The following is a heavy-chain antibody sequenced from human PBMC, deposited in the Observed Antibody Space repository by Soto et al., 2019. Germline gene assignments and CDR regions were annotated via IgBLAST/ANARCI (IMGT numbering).Heavy chain of an antibody. CDR3: SSPRHSGKSVDY. Sequence: EVQLVESGGGLFKPGGSLRLTCVASDFAFSNYWMPWFRQAPGKGLEWVGRIKSKTDGGTIDYAAPVEGRFTISRDDSRDTLYLQMNSLKTEDTAVYYCSSPRHSGKSVDYWGQGTLVTVSS. V-gene: IGHV3-15*07. J-gene: IGHJ4*02. D-gene: IGHD3-10*01. CDR1: DFAFSNYW. CDR2: IKSKTDGGTI.